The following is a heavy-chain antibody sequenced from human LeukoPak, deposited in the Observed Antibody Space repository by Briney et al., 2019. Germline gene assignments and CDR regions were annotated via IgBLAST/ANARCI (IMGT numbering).Heavy chain of an antibody. CDR1: GGSISSSSYY. CDR3: ARHFRKAPAWRWLSKVTPESRDDAFDI. CDR2: IYYSGST. Sequence: SETLSLTCTVSGGSISSSSYYWGWIRQPPGKGLEWIGSIYYSGSTYYNPSLKSRVTISVDTSKNQFSLKLSSVTAADTAVYYCARHFRKAPAWRWLSKVTPESRDDAFDIWGQGTMVTVSS. J-gene: IGHJ3*02. V-gene: IGHV4-39*01. D-gene: IGHD4-11*01.